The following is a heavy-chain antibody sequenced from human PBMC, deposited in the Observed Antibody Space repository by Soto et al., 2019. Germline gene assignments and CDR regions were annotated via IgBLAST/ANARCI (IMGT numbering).Heavy chain of an antibody. CDR2: IKSKTDGGTI. D-gene: IGHD2-15*01. CDR3: TTVTYSSDGLDY. V-gene: IGHV3-15*01. CDR1: GFTFNNAW. J-gene: IGHJ4*02. Sequence: ESGGGLVKPGGSLRLSCAASGFTFNNAWMSWVRQAPGKGLEWVGRIKSKTDGGTIDYAAPVKGRFSISRDDSKNTLYLQMNSLKTEDTAVYYCTTVTYSSDGLDYWGQGTLVTVSS.